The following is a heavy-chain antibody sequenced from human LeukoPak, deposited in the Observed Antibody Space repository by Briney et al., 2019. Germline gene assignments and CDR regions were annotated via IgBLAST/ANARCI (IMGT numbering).Heavy chain of an antibody. J-gene: IGHJ5*02. V-gene: IGHV3-64*01. CDR3: ARETGYSSGWYWFDP. CDR2: ISSNGGST. Sequence: GGSLRLSRAASGFTFSSYAMHWVRQAPGKGLEYVSAISSNGGSTYYANSVKGRFTISRDNSKNTLYLQMGSLRAEDTAVYYCARETGYSSGWYWFDPWGQGTLVTVSS. D-gene: IGHD6-19*01. CDR1: GFTFSSYA.